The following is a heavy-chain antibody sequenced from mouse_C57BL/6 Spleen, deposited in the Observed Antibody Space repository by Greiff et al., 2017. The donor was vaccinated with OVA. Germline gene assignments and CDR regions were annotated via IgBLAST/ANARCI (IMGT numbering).Heavy chain of an antibody. CDR1: GYTFTSYW. D-gene: IGHD2-5*01. Sequence: VQLQESGAELAKPGASVKLSCKASGYTFTSYWMHWVKQRPGQGLEWIGYINPSSGYTKYNQKFKDKVTLTADKSSSTAYMQLSSLTYEDSAVYYCARESNYGGYFDVWGTGTTVTVSS. V-gene: IGHV1-7*01. J-gene: IGHJ1*03. CDR3: ARESNYGGYFDV. CDR2: INPSSGYT.